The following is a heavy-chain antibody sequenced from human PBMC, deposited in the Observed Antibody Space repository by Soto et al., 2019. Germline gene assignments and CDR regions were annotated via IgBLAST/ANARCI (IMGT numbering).Heavy chain of an antibody. CDR1: GFTFSSYG. J-gene: IGHJ4*02. Sequence: GGSLRLSCAASGFTFSSYGMHWVRQAPGKGLEWVAVIWYDGSNKYYADSVKGRFTISRDNSKNTLYLQMNSLRAEDTAVYYCARDLMGATRDYWGQGTLVTVSS. V-gene: IGHV3-33*01. CDR3: ARDLMGATRDY. D-gene: IGHD1-26*01. CDR2: IWYDGSNK.